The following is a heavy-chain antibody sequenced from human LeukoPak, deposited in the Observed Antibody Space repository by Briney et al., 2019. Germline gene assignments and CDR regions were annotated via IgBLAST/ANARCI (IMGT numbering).Heavy chain of an antibody. D-gene: IGHD2-2*01. CDR2: ISSSSSYI. V-gene: IGHV3-21*01. Sequence: PGGSLRLSCAASGFTFSSYSMNWVRQAPGKGLEWVSSISSSSSYIYYADSVKGRFTISRDNDKNSLYLQMNSLRAEDTAVYYCAREPPDCSSTSCQPYYYYYYMDVWGKGTTVTVSS. CDR3: AREPPDCSSTSCQPYYYYYYMDV. J-gene: IGHJ6*03. CDR1: GFTFSSYS.